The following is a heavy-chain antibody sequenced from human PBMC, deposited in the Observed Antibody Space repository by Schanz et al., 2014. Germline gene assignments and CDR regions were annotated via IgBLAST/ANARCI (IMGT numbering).Heavy chain of an antibody. CDR2: IYYSGST. CDR1: GGSISNYY. Sequence: QVQLQESGPGLVKPSETLSLTCTVSGGSISNYYWSWIRQPPGKGLEWIGYIYYSGSTNYNPSLKSRVTISVDTSKNQFSLKLSSVTAADTAVYYCARLPGLYCSGGACYRGYWGQGTLVTVSS. V-gene: IGHV4-59*01. CDR3: ARLPGLYCSGGACYRGY. J-gene: IGHJ4*02. D-gene: IGHD2-15*01.